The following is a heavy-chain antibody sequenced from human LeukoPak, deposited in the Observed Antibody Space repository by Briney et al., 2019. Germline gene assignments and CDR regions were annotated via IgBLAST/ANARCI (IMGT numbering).Heavy chain of an antibody. CDR3: ARHAGGISATGTRPFDY. CDR2: IYYSEST. V-gene: IGHV4-39*01. J-gene: IGHJ4*02. Sequence: SETLSLTCTVSGASFSSSTYYWGWIRQPPGKGLEWIGSIYYSESTYYNPSLKSRVTMSVGTSKNQFSLKLSSVTAADTAVYYCARHAGGISATGTRPFDYWGQGTLVTVSS. D-gene: IGHD6-13*01. CDR1: GASFSSSTYY.